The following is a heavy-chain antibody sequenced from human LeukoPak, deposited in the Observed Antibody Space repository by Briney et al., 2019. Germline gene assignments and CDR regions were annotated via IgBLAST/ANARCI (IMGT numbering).Heavy chain of an antibody. J-gene: IGHJ4*02. Sequence: PGTSLRLSCAGSGFMFSSYAMLWVRQAPGKGLEWVAVISSDGSDKYYADSVKGPFTISRDNSKNTLYLQMNSLRTEDTSVYYCAKDWGYASGTYYDYWGQGTLVTVSS. CDR3: AKDWGYASGTYYDY. V-gene: IGHV3-30*18. D-gene: IGHD3-10*01. CDR1: GFMFSSYA. CDR2: ISSDGSDK.